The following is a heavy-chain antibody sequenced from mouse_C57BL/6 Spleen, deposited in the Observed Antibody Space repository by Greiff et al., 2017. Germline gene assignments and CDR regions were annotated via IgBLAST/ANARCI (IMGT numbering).Heavy chain of an antibody. D-gene: IGHD1-1*01. V-gene: IGHV1-81*01. CDR1: GYTFTSYG. CDR2: IYPRSGNT. Sequence: VQLQQSGAELARPGASVKLSCKASGYTFTSYGISWVKQRTGQGLEWIGEIYPRSGNTYYNEKFKGKATLTADKSSSTAYMELRSLTSEDSAVYFCARGPYYDGRSYDAMDYWGQGTSVTVSS. CDR3: ARGPYYDGRSYDAMDY. J-gene: IGHJ4*01.